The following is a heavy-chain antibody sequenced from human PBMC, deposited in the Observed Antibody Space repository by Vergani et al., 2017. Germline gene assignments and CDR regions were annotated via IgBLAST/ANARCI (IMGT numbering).Heavy chain of an antibody. V-gene: IGHV1-69*13. CDR2: IIPIFGTA. D-gene: IGHD4-17*01. CDR1: GGTFSSYA. CDR3: ARQMYGDYRGMGAFDI. J-gene: IGHJ3*02. Sequence: QVQLVQSGAEVKKPGSSVKVSCKASGGTFSSYAIRWVRQAPGQGLEWMGRIIPIFGTANYAQKFQGRVTITADESTSTAYMELSSLRSEDTAVYYCARQMYGDYRGMGAFDIWGQGTMVTVSS.